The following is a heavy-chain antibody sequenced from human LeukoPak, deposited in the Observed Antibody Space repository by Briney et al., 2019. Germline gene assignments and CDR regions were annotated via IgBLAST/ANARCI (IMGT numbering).Heavy chain of an antibody. CDR2: IYPGDSDT. Sequence: GESLKISCKGSGYSFTSYWIGWVRQMPGKGLEWMGIIYPGDSDTRYSPSFQGQVTISADKSISTAYLQWSSLKASDTAMYYCARTPLPYGSGDCGYYFDYWGQGTLVTVSS. CDR3: ARTPLPYGSGDCGYYFDY. CDR1: GYSFTSYW. V-gene: IGHV5-51*01. D-gene: IGHD2-21*02. J-gene: IGHJ4*02.